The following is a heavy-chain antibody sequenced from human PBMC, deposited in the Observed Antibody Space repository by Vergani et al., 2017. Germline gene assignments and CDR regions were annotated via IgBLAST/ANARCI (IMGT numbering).Heavy chain of an antibody. CDR1: GGSFNGYW. V-gene: IGHV4-34*01. J-gene: IGHJ5*02. D-gene: IGHD6-19*01. Sequence: QAQLQQWGAGLLKPSETLSLTCAISGGSFNGYWWTWIRQPQGKGLEWIGEIRHDGSTHYSPSFKSRVTISIDTSTHQFSLNLRSVTAADSAVYYCARDKGGFSSGWWRWTWFDPGGQRSLVTVSS. CDR2: IRHDGST. CDR3: ARDKGGFSSGWWRWTWFDP.